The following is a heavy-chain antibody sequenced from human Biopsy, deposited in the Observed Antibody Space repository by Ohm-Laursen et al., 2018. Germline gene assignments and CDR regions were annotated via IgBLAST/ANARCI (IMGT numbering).Heavy chain of an antibody. D-gene: IGHD3-10*01. V-gene: IGHV4-34*01. Sequence: SETLSLTCPVYGGPFSGYFWTWIRQAPGKGLEWIGEVYYTGGTNYNPSLKSRVNISQDTSKNQFSLRLDSVTAADTAVYYCARSEDITVVRGDYFDFWGQGTLVTVSS. CDR1: GGPFSGYF. J-gene: IGHJ4*02. CDR2: VYYTGGT. CDR3: ARSEDITVVRGDYFDF.